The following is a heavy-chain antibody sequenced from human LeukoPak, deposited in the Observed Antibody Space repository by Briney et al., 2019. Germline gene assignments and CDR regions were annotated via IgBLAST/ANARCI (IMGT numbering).Heavy chain of an antibody. V-gene: IGHV3-74*01. Sequence: GGSLRLSCAASGITFSSYWMHWVRQAPGKGLMWVSRIKTDGTTTYYADSVKGRFTVSRDNSKNTLYLQMNSLRAEDTAVYYCARDEGAVAGPGGYWGQGTLVTVSS. CDR1: GITFSSYW. CDR3: ARDEGAVAGPGGY. J-gene: IGHJ4*02. D-gene: IGHD6-19*01. CDR2: IKTDGTTT.